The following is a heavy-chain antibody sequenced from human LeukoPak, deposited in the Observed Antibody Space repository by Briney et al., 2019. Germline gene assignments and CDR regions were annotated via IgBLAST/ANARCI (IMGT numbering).Heavy chain of an antibody. V-gene: IGHV3-23*01. J-gene: IGHJ6*02. D-gene: IGHD3-3*01. CDR2: ISGSGGST. CDR3: ARDFVGTYYDVYYGMDV. CDR1: GFTFSSYA. Sequence: GGSLRLSCAASGFTFSSYAMSWVRQAPGKGLEWVSAISGSGGSTYYADSVKGRFTISRDNSKNTLYLQMNSLRAEDTAVYYCARDFVGTYYDVYYGMDVWGQGTTVTVSS.